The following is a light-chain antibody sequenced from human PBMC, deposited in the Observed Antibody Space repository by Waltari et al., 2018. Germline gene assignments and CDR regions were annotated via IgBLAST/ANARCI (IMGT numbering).Light chain of an antibody. CDR3: QHYVRLPVT. CDR2: GAS. V-gene: IGKV3-20*01. J-gene: IGKJ1*01. CDR1: QSVSRT. Sequence: IVLTQSPGTLSLSPGERATLSCRASQSVSRTLAWYQQKPGQAPRLLIYGASPRAAGIPDRFSGSGSGTDFSLTISRLEPEDFAVYYCQHYVRLPVTFGQGTKVEIK.